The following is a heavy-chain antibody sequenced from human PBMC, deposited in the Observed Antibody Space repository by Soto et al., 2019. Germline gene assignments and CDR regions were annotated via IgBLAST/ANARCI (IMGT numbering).Heavy chain of an antibody. Sequence: SETLSLTCTVSGGSISSGGYYWSWIRQHPGKGLEWIGYIYYSGSTYYNPSLKSRVTISVDTSKNQFSLKLSSVTAADTAVYYCARDSHYCSSTSCYSPLAFDIWGQGTMVTV. CDR2: IYYSGST. CDR3: ARDSHYCSSTSCYSPLAFDI. CDR1: GGSISSGGYY. J-gene: IGHJ3*02. V-gene: IGHV4-31*03. D-gene: IGHD2-2*02.